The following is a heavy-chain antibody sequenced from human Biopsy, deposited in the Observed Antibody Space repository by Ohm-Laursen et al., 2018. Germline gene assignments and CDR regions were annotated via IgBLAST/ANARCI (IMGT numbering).Heavy chain of an antibody. CDR3: ATPFQYYDSWGGYPPFDH. Sequence: EASVEVSCNATGGTFIGFDINWVRQVPGQGLEWMGWMNPDSGRSNWAAKFQGRVSITADKSTTTAYMELSNLKSEDTAVYYCATPFQYYDSWGGYPPFDHWGQGTLVTVSS. V-gene: IGHV1-69*10. CDR2: MNPDSGRS. J-gene: IGHJ4*02. CDR1: GGTFIGFD. D-gene: IGHD3-3*01.